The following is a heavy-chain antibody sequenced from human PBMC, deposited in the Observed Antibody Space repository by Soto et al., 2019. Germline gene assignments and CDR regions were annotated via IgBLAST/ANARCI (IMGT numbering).Heavy chain of an antibody. D-gene: IGHD3-16*01. CDR1: GFTFSNYG. CDR2: IWYDGSNK. J-gene: IGHJ2*01. V-gene: IGHV3-33*01. Sequence: QVQLVESGGGVVQPGGSLRLSCAASGFTFSNYGMHWVRQAPGKGLEWVTVIWYDGSNKYYADSVKGRFSISRDNSKSTLYLQMNSLRAEDTAVYYCARDIRSRYFDLWGRGTLVTVSS. CDR3: ARDIRSRYFDL.